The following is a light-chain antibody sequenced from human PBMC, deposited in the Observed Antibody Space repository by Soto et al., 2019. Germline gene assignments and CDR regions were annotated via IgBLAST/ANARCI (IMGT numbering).Light chain of an antibody. CDR3: QKYNSAPLT. V-gene: IGKV1-27*01. CDR2: AAS. CDR1: QGFSIY. Sequence: DIQMTQSPSSLSASVGDRVTITCRASQGFSIYLAWYQQKPGKVPKLLIYAASTLQSGVPSRFSGSGSGTDFTLTISSLQPEDVATYYCQKYNSAPLTFGPGTKVDIK. J-gene: IGKJ3*01.